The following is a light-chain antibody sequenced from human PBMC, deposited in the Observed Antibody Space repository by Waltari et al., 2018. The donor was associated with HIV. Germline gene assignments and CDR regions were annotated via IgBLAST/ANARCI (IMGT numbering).Light chain of an antibody. CDR2: GNS. J-gene: IGLJ2*01. CDR1: SSNIGAGYD. V-gene: IGLV1-40*01. Sequence: QSVVTQPPSVSGAPGQGVTISCTGSSSNIGAGYDVHWYQQLPGTAPKLLIYGNSNRPSGVPDRFSGSKSGTSASLAITGLQAEDEADYYCQSYDSSLSGSDVVFGGGTELTVL. CDR3: QSYDSSLSGSDVV.